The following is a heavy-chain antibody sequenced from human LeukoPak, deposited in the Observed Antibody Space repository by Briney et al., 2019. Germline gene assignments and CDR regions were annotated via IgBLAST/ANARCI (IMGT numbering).Heavy chain of an antibody. CDR3: ARGLPDIVLMVYASFDY. CDR1: GGSFSGYY. J-gene: IGHJ4*02. V-gene: IGHV4-34*01. Sequence: SETLSLTCAVYGGSFSGYYWSWIRQPPGKGLEWIGEINHSGSTNYNPSLKSRVTISVDTSKNQFSLKLSSVTAADTAVYYCARGLPDIVLMVYASFDYWGQGTLVTVSS. D-gene: IGHD2-8*01. CDR2: INHSGST.